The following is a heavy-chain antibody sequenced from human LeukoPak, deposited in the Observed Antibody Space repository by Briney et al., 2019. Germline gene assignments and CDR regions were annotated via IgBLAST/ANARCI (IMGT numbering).Heavy chain of an antibody. Sequence: GGSLRLSCAASGFTFSSYAMSWVRHAPGNGLEWVSAISGSGGSTNYADSVKGRFTISRETSKNTLYLQMNSLRAEDTVVYYCVKYYYGSGRRFDPWGQGTLVTVSS. D-gene: IGHD3-10*01. V-gene: IGHV3-23*01. CDR1: GFTFSSYA. CDR2: ISGSGGST. CDR3: VKYYYGSGRRFDP. J-gene: IGHJ5*02.